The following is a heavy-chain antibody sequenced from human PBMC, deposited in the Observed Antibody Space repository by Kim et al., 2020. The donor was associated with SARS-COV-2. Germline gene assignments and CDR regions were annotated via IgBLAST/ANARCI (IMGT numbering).Heavy chain of an antibody. CDR3: ARDLGSGYSYGYVWFDP. Sequence: ASVTVSCKASGYTFTSYAMHWVRQAPGQRLEWMGWINAGNGNTKYSQKFQGRVTITRDTSASTAYMELSSLRSEDTAVYYCARDLGSGYSYGYVWFDPWGQGTLVTVSS. J-gene: IGHJ5*02. CDR1: GYTFTSYA. D-gene: IGHD5-18*01. CDR2: INAGNGNT. V-gene: IGHV1-3*01.